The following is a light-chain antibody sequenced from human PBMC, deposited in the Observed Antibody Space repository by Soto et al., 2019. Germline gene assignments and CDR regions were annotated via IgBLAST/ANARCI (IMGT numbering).Light chain of an antibody. Sequence: SSELTQPPSVSVAPGKTASVACGGSNIGSKSVHWYQKKSGQAPVLVMYYDSDRPSGIPELFSGSNSGNTATLTISRVEDGDEADYYCQVWDISSGHVVFGGGTKLTVL. CDR1: NIGSKS. V-gene: IGLV3-21*01. J-gene: IGLJ3*02. CDR2: YDS. CDR3: QVWDISSGHVV.